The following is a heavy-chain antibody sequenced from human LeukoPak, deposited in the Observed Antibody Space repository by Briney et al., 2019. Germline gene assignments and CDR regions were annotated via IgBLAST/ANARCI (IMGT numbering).Heavy chain of an antibody. CDR1: GYAFTGYG. J-gene: IGHJ4*02. CDR2: ISAYYGNT. D-gene: IGHD3-10*01. V-gene: IGHV1-18*01. CDR3: ARDNRDYYGSGSYL. Sequence: ASVKVSCEASGYAFTGYGISWVRRAPRQGLEWMGWISAYYGNTNYAPTLPARVTMPTDTSTSTAYMELRSLRSDDTAVYYCARDNRDYYGSGSYLWGQGSLVTVSS.